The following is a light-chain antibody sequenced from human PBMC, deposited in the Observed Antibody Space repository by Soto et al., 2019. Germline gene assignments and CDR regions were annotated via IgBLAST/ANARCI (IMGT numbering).Light chain of an antibody. J-gene: IGKJ4*01. CDR2: DTT. CDR3: HERDIWPPVT. V-gene: IGKV3-11*02. Sequence: VLTQSPVTLSLSPGETATLFCKASQSVGIYLGWFQQKPGQAPRVLIYDTTNRAGGVPDTFSGGGSGRDLTLTISSLEAEDSAVYYGHERDIWPPVTFGGGTKLEIK. CDR1: QSVGIY.